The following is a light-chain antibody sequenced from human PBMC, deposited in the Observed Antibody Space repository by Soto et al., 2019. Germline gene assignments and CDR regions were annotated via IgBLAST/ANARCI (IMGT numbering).Light chain of an antibody. J-gene: IGKJ3*01. Sequence: EIVLTQSPATLSSSPGERATLSCRASQSVSSYLAWYQQKPGQAPRLLIYDASNRATGIPARFSGSGSGTDFTLTISSLEPEDFAVDYCQERSNWLFTFGPGTKVDIK. V-gene: IGKV3-11*01. CDR2: DAS. CDR1: QSVSSY. CDR3: QERSNWLFT.